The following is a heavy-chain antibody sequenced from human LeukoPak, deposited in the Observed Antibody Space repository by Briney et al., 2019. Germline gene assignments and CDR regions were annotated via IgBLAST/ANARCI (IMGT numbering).Heavy chain of an antibody. CDR3: ARVAMVRGVTLRGSYYYYGMDV. CDR2: IYYNGHT. Sequence: PSETLSLTCSVSSDSISSSSYLWVWVRQPPGKGLEWIGDIYYNGHTSYNPSLKSRVTISVDTSKNQFSLKLSSVTAADTAVYYCARVAMVRGVTLRGSYYYYGMDVWGQGTTVTVSS. V-gene: IGHV4-39*07. D-gene: IGHD3-10*01. CDR1: SDSISSSSYL. J-gene: IGHJ6*02.